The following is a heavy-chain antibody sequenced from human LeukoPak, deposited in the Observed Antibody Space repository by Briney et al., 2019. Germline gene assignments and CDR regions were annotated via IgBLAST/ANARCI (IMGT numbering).Heavy chain of an antibody. J-gene: IGHJ4*02. CDR3: AKSLEGSFDY. CDR2: ISYDGSNK. Sequence: GGSLRLSCAASGFTFSSYGMHWVRQAPGKGLEWVAVISYDGSNKYYADSVKGRFTISRDNSKNTLYLQMNSLRAEDTAAYYCAKSLEGSFDYWGQGTLVTVSS. D-gene: IGHD3-3*01. V-gene: IGHV3-30*18. CDR1: GFTFSSYG.